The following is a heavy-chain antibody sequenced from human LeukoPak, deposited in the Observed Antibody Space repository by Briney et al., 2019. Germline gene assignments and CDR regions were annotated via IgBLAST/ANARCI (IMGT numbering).Heavy chain of an antibody. V-gene: IGHV3-48*03. D-gene: IGHD5-18*01. CDR3: ARYGYGGGFDY. CDR1: GLIFSSEE. Sequence: PGRTLRLSCAAYGLIFSSEEMNWVRQAPGKGQQWVSDISSSGSTIYYADSVEGRFTTSRDNAKNSLYLQVNSLRAEDTAVYYCARYGYGGGFDYWGQGTLVTVSS. J-gene: IGHJ4*02. CDR2: ISSSGSTI.